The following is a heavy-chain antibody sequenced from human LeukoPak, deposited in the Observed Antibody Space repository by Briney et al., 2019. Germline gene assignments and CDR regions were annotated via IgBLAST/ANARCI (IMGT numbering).Heavy chain of an antibody. D-gene: IGHD3-10*01. CDR1: GFTLSSYA. J-gene: IGHJ6*03. Sequence: QPGGSLRHSCAASGFTLSSYAMSWVRQAPGKGLEWVSRIRASGGSTNYSDSVKGRFTISRDNSKNTVYLQMNSLRAEDTAVYYCAKVMKGSERLTMVRGVIIKTAGLYYMDVWGKGTTVTVSS. V-gene: IGHV3-23*01. CDR3: AKVMKGSERLTMVRGVIIKTAGLYYMDV. CDR2: IRASGGST.